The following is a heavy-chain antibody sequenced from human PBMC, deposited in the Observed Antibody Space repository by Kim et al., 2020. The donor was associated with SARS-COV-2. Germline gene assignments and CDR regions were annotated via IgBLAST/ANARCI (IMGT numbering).Heavy chain of an antibody. CDR3: ANHVMDV. Sequence: ADTTHYADPRKGRFTISRDKYRNTLYLQRTSLRAEDTAVYCCANHVMDVWGQGTTVTVSS. V-gene: IGHV3-23*01. CDR2: ADTT. J-gene: IGHJ6*02.